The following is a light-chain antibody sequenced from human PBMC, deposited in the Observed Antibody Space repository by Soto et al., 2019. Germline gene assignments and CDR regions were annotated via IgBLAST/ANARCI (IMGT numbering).Light chain of an antibody. CDR3: QQYYSPWT. CDR1: QGISSY. V-gene: IGKV1-8*01. CDR2: AAS. Sequence: AIRMTQSPSSLSASTGDRVTITCRASQGISSYFAWYQQKPGKAPKLLIYAASTLQSGVPSRFSGSGSGTDFTLTISCLQSEDFATYYCQQYYSPWTFGQGTKVDIK. J-gene: IGKJ1*01.